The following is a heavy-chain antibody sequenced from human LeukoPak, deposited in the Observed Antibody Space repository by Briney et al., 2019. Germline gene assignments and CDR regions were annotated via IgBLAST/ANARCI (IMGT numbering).Heavy chain of an antibody. Sequence: PGGFLRLSCAVSGFALSTNCMHWVRQAPGKGLIWISRVCPDARATSYADSVGGRFATSGDYAKNTLYLEMNSLSPEDSALYYCVRDPGGDTRDWYFDLWGRGTHVAVSS. CDR1: GFALSTNC. CDR3: VRDPGGDTRDWYFDL. CDR2: VCPDARAT. J-gene: IGHJ2*01. V-gene: IGHV3-74*01. D-gene: IGHD4-17*01.